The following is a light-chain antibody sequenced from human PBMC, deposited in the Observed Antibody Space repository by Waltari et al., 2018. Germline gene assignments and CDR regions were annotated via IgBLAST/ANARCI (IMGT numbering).Light chain of an antibody. CDR1: TGHSDFA. V-gene: IGLV4-69*01. J-gene: IGLJ2*01. Sequence: QPVLTQSPSASASLGASVKLTCTLSTGHSDFAIAWHQQQPERGPRYLMKLNSDGSHTKGDEIPDRCSGSSSGAERYLTISSLQSEDEAAYYGQTWGSGIVTFGGGTQLTVL. CDR2: LNSDGSH. CDR3: QTWGSGIVT.